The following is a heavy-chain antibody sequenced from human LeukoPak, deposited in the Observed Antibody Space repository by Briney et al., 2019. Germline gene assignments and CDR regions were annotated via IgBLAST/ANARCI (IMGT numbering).Heavy chain of an antibody. CDR3: ARISARHAFDI. D-gene: IGHD6-19*01. CDR2: INPNSGGT. Sequence: AASLKCSCKAAGYTFTGYYMHWVRQAPGQGLEWMGWINPNSGGTNYAQKFQGRVTMTRDTSISTAYMELSRLRSDDTAVYYCARISARHAFDIWGQGTMVTVSS. V-gene: IGHV1-2*02. J-gene: IGHJ3*02. CDR1: GYTFTGYY.